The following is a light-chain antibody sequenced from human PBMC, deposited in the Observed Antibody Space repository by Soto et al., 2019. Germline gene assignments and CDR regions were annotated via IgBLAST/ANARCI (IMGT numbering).Light chain of an antibody. V-gene: IGLV2-14*01. CDR1: SSDVGGYNY. CDR3: SSYTRSSNLVV. J-gene: IGLJ2*01. Sequence: QSALTQPASVSGSPGQSITISCTGTSSDVGGYNYVSWYQQHPGKAPKLMIYEVNNRPSGVSNRFSGSKSGNTASLTISGLQAEDEADYFCSSYTRSSNLVVFGVGTQLTVL. CDR2: EVN.